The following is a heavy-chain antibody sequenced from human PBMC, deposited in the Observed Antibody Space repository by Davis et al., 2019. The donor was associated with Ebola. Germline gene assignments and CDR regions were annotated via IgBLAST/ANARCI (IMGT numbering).Heavy chain of an antibody. V-gene: IGHV3-23*01. D-gene: IGHD3-10*01. J-gene: IGHJ5*02. Sequence: PGGSLRLSCAVSGFTFSNYAMSWVRQAPGKGLEWVSAISGSGGSTYYADSVKGRFTISRDNSRNTLYLQMNSLRAEDTALYYCAKSIRGRPGNNWFDPWGQGTLVTVSS. CDR3: AKSIRGRPGNNWFDP. CDR1: GFTFSNYA. CDR2: ISGSGGST.